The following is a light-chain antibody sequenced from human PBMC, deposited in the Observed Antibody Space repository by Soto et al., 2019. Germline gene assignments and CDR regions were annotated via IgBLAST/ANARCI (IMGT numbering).Light chain of an antibody. CDR3: QQYNNWPQT. CDR2: GAS. J-gene: IGKJ1*01. Sequence: EIVLAQSPGTLSLSPGERATLSCRASQSVSSSYLSWYHQKPGQAPRLLIYGASSRATGITDRFSGSGSGTEFTLTISSLQSEDFAVYYCQQYNNWPQTFGQGTKVDIK. V-gene: IGKV3-20*01. CDR1: QSVSSSY.